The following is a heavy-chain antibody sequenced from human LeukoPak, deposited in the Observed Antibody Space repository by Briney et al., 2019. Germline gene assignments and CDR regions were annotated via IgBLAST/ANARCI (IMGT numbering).Heavy chain of an antibody. CDR1: GGSINSYY. V-gene: IGHV4-59*01. CDR3: ARGNAN. J-gene: IGHJ4*02. Sequence: SETLSLTCTVSGGSINSYYWSWIRRPPGKGLEWIGYISYSGSTNYNPSLKSRVSISVDKSKNQFFLKLNSVTAADTALYYCARGNANWGQGILVTVSS. CDR2: ISYSGST.